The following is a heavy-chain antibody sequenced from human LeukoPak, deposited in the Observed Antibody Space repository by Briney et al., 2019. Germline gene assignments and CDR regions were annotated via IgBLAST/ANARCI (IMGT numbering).Heavy chain of an antibody. CDR3: ASGGSSSHRYFDL. D-gene: IGHD6-6*01. J-gene: IGHJ2*01. V-gene: IGHV1-69*02. CDR2: IIPILGIA. CDR1: GGTFSSYT. Sequence: ASVKVSCQASGGTFSSYTISWVRQAPGQGLEWMGWIIPILGIANYAQKFQGRVTITADKSTSTAYMELSSLRSEDTAVYYCASGGSSSHRYFDLWGRGTLVTVSS.